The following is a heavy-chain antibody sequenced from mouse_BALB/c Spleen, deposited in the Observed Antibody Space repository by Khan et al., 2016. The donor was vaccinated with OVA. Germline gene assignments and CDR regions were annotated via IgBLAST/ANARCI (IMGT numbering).Heavy chain of an antibody. CDR3: ARNSYMYEFTY. V-gene: IGHV2-2*01. D-gene: IGHD2-14*01. CDR1: GFSLTTYG. CDR2: IRRAGKT. J-gene: IGHJ3*01. Sequence: QVELKQSGPGLVRPSQTLSITCTVSGFSLTTYGVHWVRQSPGKGLEWLGVIRRAGKTDYKAACISRLSSTTDTSKSQVCFKMNSLQAEDTAMYYCARNSYMYEFTYWGQGTLVTVSA.